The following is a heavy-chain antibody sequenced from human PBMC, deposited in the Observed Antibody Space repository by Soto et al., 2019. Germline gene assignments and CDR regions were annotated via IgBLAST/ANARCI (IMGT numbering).Heavy chain of an antibody. D-gene: IGHD3-3*01. CDR2: IYYSGST. CDR1: GGSISSGDYY. V-gene: IGHV4-30-4*01. J-gene: IGHJ6*02. Sequence: SETLSLTCTVSGGSISSGDYYWSWIRQPPGKGLEWIGYIYYSGSTYYNPSLKSRVTISVDTSKNQFSLKLSSVTAADTAVYYCAGAGDFTIFGVDPYGMDVWGQGTTVTVSS. CDR3: AGAGDFTIFGVDPYGMDV.